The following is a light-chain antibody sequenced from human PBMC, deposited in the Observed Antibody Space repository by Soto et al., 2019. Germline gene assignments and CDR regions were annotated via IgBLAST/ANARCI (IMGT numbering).Light chain of an antibody. Sequence: EIMLTQSPATLSLSPGERATLSCRASQSVSTFLAWYQQKPGHAPRLLIYDASNRATGLPARFSGSGSGTDFTLTITRLEPEDSAVYYCQHRSNWPITFGQGTRLEIK. CDR1: QSVSTF. CDR3: QHRSNWPIT. CDR2: DAS. V-gene: IGKV3-11*01. J-gene: IGKJ5*01.